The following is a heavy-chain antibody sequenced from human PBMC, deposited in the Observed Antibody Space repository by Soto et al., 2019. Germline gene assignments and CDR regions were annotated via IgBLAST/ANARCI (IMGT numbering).Heavy chain of an antibody. CDR3: ARMSYFYDKWYFDL. CDR1: GASINNNDYY. D-gene: IGHD3-22*01. V-gene: IGHV4-30-4*01. Sequence: PSATLLVTCTVSGASINNNDYYWSWIRRTPGKGLEWIGYVYYSGTTDYIPSLKSRLAMSIDKSQNQFTLKLNSVTAADTTTYYCARMSYFYDKWYFDLWGRGTLVTVSS. J-gene: IGHJ2*01. CDR2: VYYSGTT.